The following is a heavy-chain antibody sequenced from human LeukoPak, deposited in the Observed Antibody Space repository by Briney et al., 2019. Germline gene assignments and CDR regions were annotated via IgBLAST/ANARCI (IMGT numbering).Heavy chain of an antibody. V-gene: IGHV4-38-2*02. CDR1: GYSISSGYY. CDR3: ARSVYYGSGSYFDYYYYMDV. J-gene: IGHJ6*03. D-gene: IGHD3-10*01. CDR2: IHQSGAT. Sequence: SETLSLTCSVSGYSISSGYYWGWVRQPPGKGLEWIGTIHQSGATHDNPSLKSRVTISIDKSKNQLSLRLMSVTVADTAVYYCARSVYYGSGSYFDYYYYMDVWGKGTTVTVSS.